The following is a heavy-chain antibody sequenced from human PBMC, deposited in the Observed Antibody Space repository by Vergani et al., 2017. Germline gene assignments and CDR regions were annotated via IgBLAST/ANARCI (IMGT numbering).Heavy chain of an antibody. CDR1: GGSISSGSYY. V-gene: IGHV4-61*02. J-gene: IGHJ4*02. Sequence: QVQLQESGPGLVKPSQTLSLTCTVSGGSISSGSYYWSWIRQPAGKGLEWIGRIYTSGSTNYNPSLKSRVTMSVDTSKNQFSLKLSSVTAADTAVYCCARDKRGYCSSTSCYAPFGYWGQGTLVTVSS. D-gene: IGHD2-2*01. CDR3: ARDKRGYCSSTSCYAPFGY. CDR2: IYTSGST.